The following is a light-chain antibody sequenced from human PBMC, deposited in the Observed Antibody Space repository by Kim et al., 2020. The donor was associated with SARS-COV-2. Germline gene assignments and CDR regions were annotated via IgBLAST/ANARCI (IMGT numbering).Light chain of an antibody. CDR2: EVT. J-gene: IGLJ1*01. CDR3: SSYAGSNILV. V-gene: IGLV2-8*01. CDR1: SSDVGGFNY. Sequence: QSVLTQPPSASGSPGLSLTISCTGTSSDVGGFNYVSWYQQHPGKALKLMIYEVTKRPSGVPDRFSGSKSGNTASLTVSGLQADDEADYYCSSYAGSNILVFGTGTKVTVL.